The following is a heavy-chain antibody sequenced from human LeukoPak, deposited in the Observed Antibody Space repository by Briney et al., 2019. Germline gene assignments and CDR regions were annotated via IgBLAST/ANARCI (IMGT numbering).Heavy chain of an antibody. D-gene: IGHD5-12*01. CDR1: GFTFSSYS. J-gene: IGHJ4*02. Sequence: GGSLRLSCAASGFTFSSYSMNWGRQAPGKGLEWVSSISSSSSYIYYADSVKSRFTISRDNAKNSLYLQMNSLRAEETAVYYCARGRGYDGEDFDYWGQGTLVTVSS. CDR2: ISSSSSYI. V-gene: IGHV3-21*01. CDR3: ARGRGYDGEDFDY.